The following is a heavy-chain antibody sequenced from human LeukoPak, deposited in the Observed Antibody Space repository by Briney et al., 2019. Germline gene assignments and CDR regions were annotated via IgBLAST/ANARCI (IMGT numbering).Heavy chain of an antibody. CDR1: GFNFANHA. J-gene: IGHJ4*02. D-gene: IGHD2-21*02. Sequence: GGSLRLSCAASGFNFANHAMSWVRQTPGKGLEWVSAISGGGDITYYADSVTGRFTISRDNSKDTLFLQMHSLRPGDTAVYYCVREGTPATANYWGQGTLVTISS. CDR2: ISGGGDIT. V-gene: IGHV3-23*01. CDR3: VREGTPATANY.